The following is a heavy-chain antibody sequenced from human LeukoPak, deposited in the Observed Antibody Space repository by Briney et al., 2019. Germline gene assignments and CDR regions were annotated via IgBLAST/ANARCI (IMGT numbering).Heavy chain of an antibody. CDR3: ARASQLLWFGELLPFDY. D-gene: IGHD3-10*01. V-gene: IGHV1-18*01. CDR1: GYTFTSYG. Sequence: ASVKVSCKASGYTFTSYGISWVRQALGQGLEWMGWISAYNGNTNYAQKLQGRVTMTTDTSTSTAYMELRSLRSDDTAVYYCARASQLLWFGELLPFDYWGQGTLVTVSS. CDR2: ISAYNGNT. J-gene: IGHJ4*02.